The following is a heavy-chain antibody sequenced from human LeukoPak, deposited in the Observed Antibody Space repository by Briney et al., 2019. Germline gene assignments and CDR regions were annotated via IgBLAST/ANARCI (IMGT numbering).Heavy chain of an antibody. J-gene: IGHJ4*02. CDR2: INLNSGGT. CDR1: GYTFTGYY. D-gene: IGHD6-13*01. CDR3: ASIAAAGSYFDY. Sequence: ASVKVSRKASGYTFTGYYMHWVRQAPGQGLEWMGWINLNSGGTNYAQKFQGRVTMTRDTSISTAYMELSRLGSDDTAVYYCASIAAAGSYFDYWGQGTLVTVSS. V-gene: IGHV1-2*02.